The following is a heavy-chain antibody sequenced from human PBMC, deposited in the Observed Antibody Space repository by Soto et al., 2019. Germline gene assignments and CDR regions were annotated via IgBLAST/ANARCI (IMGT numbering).Heavy chain of an antibody. CDR2: IWYDGSNK. D-gene: IGHD3-9*01. CDR1: GFTFSSYG. V-gene: IGHV3-33*01. Sequence: QVQLVESGGGVVQPGRSLRLSCAASGFTFSSYGMHWVRQAPGKGLEWVAVIWYDGSNKYYADSVKGRFTISRDNSKNTLYLQMNSLRAEDTAVYYCAREGTDILTGYHDAFDIWGQGTMVTVSS. CDR3: AREGTDILTGYHDAFDI. J-gene: IGHJ3*02.